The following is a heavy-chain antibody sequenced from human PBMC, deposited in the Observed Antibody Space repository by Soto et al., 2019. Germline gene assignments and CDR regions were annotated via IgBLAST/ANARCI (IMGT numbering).Heavy chain of an antibody. CDR1: GGSVTSGYYY. Sequence: QVQLQESGPGLVKPSQTLSLTCTVSGGSVTSGYYYWSWIRQHPGKGLEWIGYIYYGGTTYYNPSLKSRXXTXEXXSKNQFALKLTSVTAADTAVYYCASDTSGWGYFDYWGQGTLVTVSS. CDR3: ASDTSGWGYFDY. V-gene: IGHV4-31*03. J-gene: IGHJ4*02. D-gene: IGHD6-19*01. CDR2: IYYGGTT.